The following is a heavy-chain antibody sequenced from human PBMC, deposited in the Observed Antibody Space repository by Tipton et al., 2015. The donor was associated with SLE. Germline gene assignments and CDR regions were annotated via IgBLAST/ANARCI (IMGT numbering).Heavy chain of an antibody. D-gene: IGHD3-10*01. CDR2: IDHSGST. Sequence: TLSLTCAVRGGAFSGFYWSWIRQPPGKGLEWIGEIDHSGSTNYNPSLKSRVTISVDTSKNQFSLKLSSVTAADTAVYYCARKRGGFRELKERYFDYWGQGTLVTVSS. CDR3: ARKRGGFRELKERYFDY. V-gene: IGHV4-34*01. J-gene: IGHJ4*02. CDR1: GGAFSGFY.